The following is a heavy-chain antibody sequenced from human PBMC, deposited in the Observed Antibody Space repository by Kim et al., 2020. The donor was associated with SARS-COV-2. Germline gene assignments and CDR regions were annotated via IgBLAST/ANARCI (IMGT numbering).Heavy chain of an antibody. D-gene: IGHD6-19*01. V-gene: IGHV4-34*01. CDR1: GGSFSGYY. CDR3: ARGGPIVLAGKPPSYFDY. CDR2: INYSGYT. Sequence: SETLSLTCAVKGGSFSGYYWTWIRQSPGQVLEWIGQINYSGYTSYNPSLKSRVTISQDTSVFQFSLRLTSVTAADTAIYYCARGGPIVLAGKPPSYFDYWGKGSLVTVSS. J-gene: IGHJ4*02.